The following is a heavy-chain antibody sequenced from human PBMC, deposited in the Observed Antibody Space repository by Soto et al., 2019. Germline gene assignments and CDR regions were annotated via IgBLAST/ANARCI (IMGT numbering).Heavy chain of an antibody. D-gene: IGHD6-19*01. V-gene: IGHV3-21*01. CDR2: ISSSSSYI. J-gene: IGHJ3*02. CDR3: ARGIAVGGYAFDI. Sequence: EVQLVESGGGLVKPGGSLRLSCAASGFTFSSYSMNWVRQAPGKGLEWDSSISSSSSYIYYADSVKGRFTISRDNAKNSLYLQMNSLRAEDTAVYYCARGIAVGGYAFDIWGQGTMVTVSS. CDR1: GFTFSSYS.